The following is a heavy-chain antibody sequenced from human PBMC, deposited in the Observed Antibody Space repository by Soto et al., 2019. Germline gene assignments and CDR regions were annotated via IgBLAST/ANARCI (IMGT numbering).Heavy chain of an antibody. V-gene: IGHV4-4*02. D-gene: IGHD3-3*01. CDR3: ARVGGGPYYDFWSGYPARFDP. J-gene: IGHJ5*02. CDR2: IYHSGST. Sequence: NPSETLSLTCAVSGGSISSSNWWSWVRQPPGKGLEWIGEIYHSGSTNYNPSLKSRVTISVDKSKNQFSLKLSSVTAADTAVYYCARVGGGPYYDFWSGYPARFDPWGQGTLVTVSS. CDR1: GGSISSSNW.